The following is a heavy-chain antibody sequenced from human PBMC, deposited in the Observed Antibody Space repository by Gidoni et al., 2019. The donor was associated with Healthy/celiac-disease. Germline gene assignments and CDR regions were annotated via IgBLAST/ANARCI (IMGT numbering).Heavy chain of an antibody. J-gene: IGHJ4*02. CDR1: GFTFSSYG. CDR3: AKTMTHYGSPDY. D-gene: IGHD3-10*01. Sequence: VQLVESGGGVVQPGRSLRLSCAASGFTFSSYGMHWVRQAPGKGLEWVAVISYDGSNKYYADSVKGRFTISRDNSKNTLYLQMNSLRAEDTAVYYCAKTMTHYGSPDYWGQGTLVTVSS. V-gene: IGHV3-30*18. CDR2: ISYDGSNK.